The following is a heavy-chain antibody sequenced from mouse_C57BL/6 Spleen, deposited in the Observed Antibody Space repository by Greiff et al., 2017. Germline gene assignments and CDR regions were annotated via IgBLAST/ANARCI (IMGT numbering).Heavy chain of an antibody. D-gene: IGHD1-1*01. V-gene: IGHV1-15*01. Sequence: VQLQQSGAELVRPGASVTLSCKASGYTFTDYEMHWVKQTPVHGLEWIGAIDPVTGGTAYNQKFKGKAILTADKASSTAYMELRSLTSEDSAVYYCPITTVVARYWYFDVGGTGTTVTVSS. CDR2: IDPVTGGT. J-gene: IGHJ1*03. CDR1: GYTFTDYE. CDR3: PITTVVARYWYFDV.